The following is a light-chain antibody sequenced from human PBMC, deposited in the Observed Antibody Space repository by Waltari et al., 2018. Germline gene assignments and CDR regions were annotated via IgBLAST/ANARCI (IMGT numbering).Light chain of an antibody. J-gene: IGLJ2*01. CDR3: QSSDSTGTYVL. CDR2: KDS. V-gene: IGLV3-25*03. Sequence: SNELTQPSSVSVSPGQTARITCSGEVLTKQYAYWYQQKPGQAPVLIIYKDSARPSGIPERISGSTSGTELTLTISGVQSEDEADYYCQSSDSTGTYVLFGGGTHLTVL. CDR1: VLTKQY.